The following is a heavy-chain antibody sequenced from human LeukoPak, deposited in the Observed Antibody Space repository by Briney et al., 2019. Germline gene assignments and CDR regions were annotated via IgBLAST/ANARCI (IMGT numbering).Heavy chain of an antibody. J-gene: IGHJ5*02. D-gene: IGHD6-13*01. CDR3: AKEGYSSSWYVRWFDP. Sequence: PGASLRLSCAASGFSFSNFAMSWVRQAPGKGLEWVSAISGSGGSTYYADSVKGRFTISRDNSKNTLYLQMNSLRAEDTAVYYCAKEGYSSSWYVRWFDPWGQGTLVTVSS. V-gene: IGHV3-23*01. CDR1: GFSFSNFA. CDR2: ISGSGGST.